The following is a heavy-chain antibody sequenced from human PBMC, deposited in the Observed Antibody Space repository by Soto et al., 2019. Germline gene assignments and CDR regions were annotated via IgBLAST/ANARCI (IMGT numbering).Heavy chain of an antibody. D-gene: IGHD6-13*01. V-gene: IGHV3-30*18. Sequence: GGSLRLSCAASGFTFSSYGMHWVRQAPGKGLEWVAVISYDGSNKYYADSVKGRFTISRDNSKNTLYLQMNSLGAEDTAVYYCAKEGSSWSSAWFDPWGQGTLVTVSS. CDR3: AKEGSSWSSAWFDP. CDR2: ISYDGSNK. CDR1: GFTFSSYG. J-gene: IGHJ5*02.